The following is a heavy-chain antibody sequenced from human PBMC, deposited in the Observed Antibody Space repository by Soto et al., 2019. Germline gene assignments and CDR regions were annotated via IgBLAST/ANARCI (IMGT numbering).Heavy chain of an antibody. D-gene: IGHD3-22*01. Sequence: QVQLVQSGAEVKKPGSSVKVSCRASGGTFSSYAISWVRQAPGQAVEWMRGIIPIFGTANYAQKFHGRVMITADESTCTAYVELSNLTSEDTALYYCERYSYDSSGYYIEADYWGQGTLVTDS. CDR1: GGTFSSYA. CDR2: IIPIFGTA. J-gene: IGHJ4*02. CDR3: ERYSYDSSGYYIEADY. V-gene: IGHV1-69*01.